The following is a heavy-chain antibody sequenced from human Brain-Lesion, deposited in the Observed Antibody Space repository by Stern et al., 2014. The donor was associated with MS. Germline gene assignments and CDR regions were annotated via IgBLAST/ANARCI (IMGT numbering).Heavy chain of an antibody. V-gene: IGHV3-9*01. CDR3: ARDITGSSAYFAY. J-gene: IGHJ4*02. Sequence: DVQLVESGGDLVQPGRSLRLSCAAFGFTFDDYAMHWVRQAPGKGLEWVAGISWNSGTIGYADSVKGRFTTSRDNAYSDLYLQMNSLRPEDTALYYCARDITGSSAYFAYWGQGTLVTVSS. CDR2: ISWNSGTI. CDR1: GFTFDDYA. D-gene: IGHD1-14*01.